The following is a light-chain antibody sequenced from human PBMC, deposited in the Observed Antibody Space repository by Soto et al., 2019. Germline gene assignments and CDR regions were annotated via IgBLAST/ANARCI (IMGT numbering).Light chain of an antibody. CDR2: GAS. V-gene: IGKV1-27*01. CDR3: QKYNRAPPT. J-gene: IGKJ1*01. Sequence: DIEMTQSPSSLSASAGDRVTITCRASQGISNYLAWYQQKPGKVPKLLIYGASTLQSGVPSRFSGSGSGTDFTLTISSLQPEDVATYYCQKYNRAPPTFGQGTKVEIK. CDR1: QGISNY.